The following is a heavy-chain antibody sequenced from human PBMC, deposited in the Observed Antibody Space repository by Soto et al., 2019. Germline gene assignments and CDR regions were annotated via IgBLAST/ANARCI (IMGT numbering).Heavy chain of an antibody. V-gene: IGHV3-30*18. D-gene: IGHD3-3*01. CDR2: ISYDGNNK. CDR3: AKAPNYDFWSGYSGSVVDY. CDR1: GFTFSSYG. J-gene: IGHJ4*02. Sequence: QVQLVESGGGVVQPGRSLRLSCAASGFTFSSYGMHWVRQAPGKGLEWVAVISYDGNNKYYADSVKGRFTISRDNSKNTLYLQMNSLRDEDTAVYYCAKAPNYDFWSGYSGSVVDYWGQGTLVTVSS.